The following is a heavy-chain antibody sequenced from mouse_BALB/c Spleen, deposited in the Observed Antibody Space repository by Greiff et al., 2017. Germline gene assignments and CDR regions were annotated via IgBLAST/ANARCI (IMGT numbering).Heavy chain of an antibody. CDR3: ARDLMITPAWFAY. V-gene: IGHV5-6-3*01. CDR1: GFTFSSYG. D-gene: IGHD2-4*01. J-gene: IGHJ3*01. CDR2: INSNGGST. Sequence: EVMLVESGGGLVQPGGSLKLSGAASGFTFSSYGMSWVRQTPDKRLELVATINSNGGSTYYPDSVKGRFTISRDNAKNTLYLQMSSLKSEDTAMYYCARDLMITPAWFAYWGQGTLVTVSA.